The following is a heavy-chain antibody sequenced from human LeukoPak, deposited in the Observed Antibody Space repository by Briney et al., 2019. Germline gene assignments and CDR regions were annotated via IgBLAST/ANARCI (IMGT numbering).Heavy chain of an antibody. Sequence: ASVKVSCKASGYTFTTYYMHWVRQAPGQGLEWMGIINPGGGSTTYAQKFQGRVTMTRETSTSTVYMELSSLRSEDTAVYYCARDYGDYVNWFDPWGQGTLVTVSS. J-gene: IGHJ5*02. CDR3: ARDYGDYVNWFDP. D-gene: IGHD4-17*01. V-gene: IGHV1-46*01. CDR2: INPGGGST. CDR1: GYTFTTYY.